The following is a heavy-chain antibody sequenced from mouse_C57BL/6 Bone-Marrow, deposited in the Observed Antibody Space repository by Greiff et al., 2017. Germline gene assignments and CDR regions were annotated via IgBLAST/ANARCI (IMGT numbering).Heavy chain of an antibody. CDR3: TRVCYSNWYFDV. V-gene: IGHV5-9-1*02. CDR2: ISSGGDYI. J-gene: IGHJ1*03. D-gene: IGHD2-5*01. Sequence: DVHLVESGEGLVKPGGSLKLSCAASGFTFSSYAMSWVRQTPEKRLEWVAYISSGGDYIYYADTVKGRFTISRDNARNTLYLQMSSLKSEDTAMYYCTRVCYSNWYFDVWGTGTTVTVSS. CDR1: GFTFSSYA.